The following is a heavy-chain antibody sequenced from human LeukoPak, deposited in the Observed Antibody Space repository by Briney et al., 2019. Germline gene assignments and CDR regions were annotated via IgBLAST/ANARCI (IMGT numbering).Heavy chain of an antibody. J-gene: IGHJ4*01. D-gene: IGHD1-26*01. CDR1: GFTFSGSA. V-gene: IGHV3-73*01. CDR3: TGGAGATVY. Sequence: HPGGSLRLSCAASGFTFSGSAIHWVRQTSGKGLEWVGHIRTKTNSYATAYTASVKGRFTISRDDSKNTAYLQMNSLKTEDTAVYYCTGGAGATVYWGQGSLVTVSS. CDR2: IRTKTNSYAT.